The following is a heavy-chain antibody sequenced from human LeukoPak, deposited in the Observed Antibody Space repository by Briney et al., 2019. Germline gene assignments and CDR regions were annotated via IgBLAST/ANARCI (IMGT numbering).Heavy chain of an antibody. D-gene: IGHD4-17*01. V-gene: IGHV3-30*02. CDR2: IRYDGSNK. Sequence: GGSLRLSCAASGFTFSSYGMHWVRQAPGKGLEWVAFIRYDGSNKYYADSVKGRFTISRDNSKNTLYLQMNSLRAEDTAVYYCAKDNHDYGDYLAPFFDYWGQGTLVTVSS. CDR3: AKDNHDYGDYLAPFFDY. CDR1: GFTFSSYG. J-gene: IGHJ4*02.